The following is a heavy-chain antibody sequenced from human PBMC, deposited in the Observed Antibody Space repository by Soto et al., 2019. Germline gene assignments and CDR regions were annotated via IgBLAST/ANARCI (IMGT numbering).Heavy chain of an antibody. CDR3: AREKGVAYYYYGMDV. CDR1: GGSISSYY. CDR2: IYDSGST. J-gene: IGHJ6*02. V-gene: IGHV4-59*01. D-gene: IGHD3-16*01. Sequence: SETLSLTCTVSGGSISSYYWSWIRQPPGKGLEWIGYIYDSGSTNYNPSLKSRVTISVDTSKNQFSLKLSSVTAADTAVYYCAREKGVAYYYYGMDVWGQGTTVTVSS.